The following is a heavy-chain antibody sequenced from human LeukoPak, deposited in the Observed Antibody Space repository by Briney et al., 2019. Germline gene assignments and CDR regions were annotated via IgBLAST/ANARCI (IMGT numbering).Heavy chain of an antibody. CDR2: ISYDGSDK. CDR3: AKDIVVVTAILGAFDI. V-gene: IGHV3-30*18. D-gene: IGHD2-21*02. CDR1: GITFSSHA. Sequence: PGGSLRLSCVASGITFSSHAMTWVRQAPGKGLEWVAFISYDGSDKYYADSVKGRFTISRDNSKNTLYLQMNSLRAEDTAVYYCAKDIVVVTAILGAFDIWGQGTIVTVSS. J-gene: IGHJ3*02.